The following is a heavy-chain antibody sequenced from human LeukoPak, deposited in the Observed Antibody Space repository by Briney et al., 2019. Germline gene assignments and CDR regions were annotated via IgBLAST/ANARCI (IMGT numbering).Heavy chain of an antibody. CDR1: GGSISTYY. D-gene: IGHD5-24*01. V-gene: IGHV4-59*08. Sequence: SETLSLTCTVSGGSISTYYWTWIRQPPGKGLEWIGYIYYSGNTNYNPSLKSRVTISLDTSKNQFSLKLSSVTAADTAVYYCARRVATKPKYCFDYWGQGPLVTVSS. CDR2: IYYSGNT. CDR3: ARRVATKPKYCFDY. J-gene: IGHJ4*02.